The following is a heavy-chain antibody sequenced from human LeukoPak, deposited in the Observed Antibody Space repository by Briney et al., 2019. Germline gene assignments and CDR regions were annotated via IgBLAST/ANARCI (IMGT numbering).Heavy chain of an antibody. CDR2: IFRSGST. D-gene: IGHD3-10*01. J-gene: IGHJ3*02. CDR1: GGSISSYY. Sequence: SETLSLTCTVSGGSISSYYWSWIRQPPGKGLEWIGYIFRSGSTSYNPSLKGRVTISVDTSNNRFSLKLSSVTAADTAVYYCARVRQGTDAFDIWGQGTMVTVSS. V-gene: IGHV4-59*01. CDR3: ARVRQGTDAFDI.